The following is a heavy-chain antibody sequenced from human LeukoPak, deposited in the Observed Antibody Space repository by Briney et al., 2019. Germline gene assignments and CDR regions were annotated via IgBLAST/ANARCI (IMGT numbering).Heavy chain of an antibody. Sequence: SVKVSCKASGGTFSSCAVSWVRQAPGQGLEWMGRIIPSLDVANYAQKFQGRVTITAYKSTSTVYMELSSLKSEDTAVYYCVYCSGGSCFASNWFDPWGQGTLVTVSS. V-gene: IGHV1-69*04. CDR2: IIPSLDVA. D-gene: IGHD2-15*01. J-gene: IGHJ5*02. CDR1: GGTFSSCA. CDR3: VYCSGGSCFASNWFDP.